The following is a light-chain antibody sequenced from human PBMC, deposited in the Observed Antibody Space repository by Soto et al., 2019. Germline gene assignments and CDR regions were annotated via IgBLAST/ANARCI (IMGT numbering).Light chain of an antibody. V-gene: IGKV3-20*01. CDR3: LQYGGSPRT. CDR2: GAS. CDR1: QTVISSY. Sequence: EIVLTQSPGTLSLSPGERATLSCRASQTVISSYLAWYQQKPGQAPRLLIFGASSTATGIPDRFSGSGSGTHFTLTISGLEPDDFALYYCLQYGGSPRTFGQGTKLEIK. J-gene: IGKJ2*01.